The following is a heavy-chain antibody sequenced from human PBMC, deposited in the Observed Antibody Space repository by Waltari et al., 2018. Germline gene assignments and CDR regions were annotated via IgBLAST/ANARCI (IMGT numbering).Heavy chain of an antibody. CDR2: IYYSGST. Sequence: QVQLQESGPGLVKPSETLSLTCTVSGGSISSHYWSWIRQPPGTGLEWIGYIYYSGSTNYNPSLKSRVTISVDTSKNQFSLKLSSVTAADTAVYYCARSGVRGLLGYYYYYMDVWGKGTTVTVSS. D-gene: IGHD3-10*01. CDR3: ARSGVRGLLGYYYYYMDV. CDR1: GGSISSHY. J-gene: IGHJ6*03. V-gene: IGHV4-59*11.